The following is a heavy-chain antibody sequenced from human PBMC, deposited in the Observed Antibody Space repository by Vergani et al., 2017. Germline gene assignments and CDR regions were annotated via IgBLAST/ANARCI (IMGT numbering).Heavy chain of an antibody. CDR2: IIPIFGTA. CDR1: GGTFSSYA. V-gene: IGHV1-69*01. Sequence: QVQLVQSGAEVKKPGSSVKVSCKASGGTFSSYAISWVRQAPGQGLEWMGGIIPIFGTANYAQKFQGRVTITADASTSTAYMELSSLRSEDTAVYYCANEQDSSGPLGTNDAFDIWGQGTMVTVSS. CDR3: ANEQDSSGPLGTNDAFDI. J-gene: IGHJ3*02. D-gene: IGHD3-22*01.